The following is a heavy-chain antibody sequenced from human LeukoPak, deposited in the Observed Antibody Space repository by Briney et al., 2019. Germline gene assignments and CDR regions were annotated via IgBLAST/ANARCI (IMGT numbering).Heavy chain of an antibody. CDR2: INPSGGST. J-gene: IGHJ6*02. CDR3: ARSVVVVVAATLGRFSYGMDV. D-gene: IGHD2-15*01. V-gene: IGHV1-46*01. Sequence: ASAKVSCKASGYTFTSYYMHWVRQAPGQGLEWMGIINPSGGSTSYAQKFQGRVTMTRDTSTSTVYMELSSLRSEDTAVYYCARSVVVVVAATLGRFSYGMDVWGQGTTVTVSS. CDR1: GYTFTSYY.